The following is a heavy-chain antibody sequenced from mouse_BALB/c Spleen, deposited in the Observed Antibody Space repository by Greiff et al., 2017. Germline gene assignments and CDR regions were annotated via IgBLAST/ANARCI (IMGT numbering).Heavy chain of an antibody. CDR3: ARDMGDGYIDS. Sequence: QVQLQQSGPGLVAPSQSLSITCTVSGFSLTGYGVNWVRQPPGKGLEWLGMIWGDGSTDYNSALKSRLSISKDNTKSQVFLKMNRLQPDDTARYYCARDMGDGYIDSWGQGTTLTVSS. CDR1: GFSLTGYG. V-gene: IGHV2-6-7*01. CDR2: IWGDGST. D-gene: IGHD1-1*02. J-gene: IGHJ2*01.